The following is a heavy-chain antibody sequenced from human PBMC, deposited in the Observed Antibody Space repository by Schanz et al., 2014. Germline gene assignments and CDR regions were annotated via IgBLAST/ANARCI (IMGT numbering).Heavy chain of an antibody. V-gene: IGHV3-30*02. Sequence: VQLVESEGGVVQPGGSLRLSCVGSGYSFSDYDMYWIRQAPGKGLEWLAFLRSDGSRRDYADSVKGRFTISRDNSRNTLSLQMSSLRPEDTAVYYCAKDPPRGVRTPIKPTLDYWGQGTRVTVS. CDR2: LRSDGSRR. J-gene: IGHJ4*02. CDR1: GYSFSDYD. D-gene: IGHD3-10*01. CDR3: AKDPPRGVRTPIKPTLDY.